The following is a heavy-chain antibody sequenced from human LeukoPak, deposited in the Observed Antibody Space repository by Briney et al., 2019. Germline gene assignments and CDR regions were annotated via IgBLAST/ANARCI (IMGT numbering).Heavy chain of an antibody. J-gene: IGHJ3*02. V-gene: IGHV4-34*01. CDR1: GGSFSGYY. Sequence: SETLSLTCAVYGGSFSGYYWSWIRQPPGKGLEWIGEINHSGSTNYNPSLKSRVTISVDTSKNQFSLKLSSVTAADTAVYYCARGKRYSYGYGGPHDAFDIWGQGIMVTVSS. D-gene: IGHD5-18*01. CDR3: ARGKRYSYGYGGPHDAFDI. CDR2: INHSGST.